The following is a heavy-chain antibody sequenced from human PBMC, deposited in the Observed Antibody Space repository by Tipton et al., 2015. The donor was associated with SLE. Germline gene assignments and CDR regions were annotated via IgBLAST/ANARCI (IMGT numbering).Heavy chain of an antibody. CDR3: ARTSDY. Sequence: TLSLTCTVSGGSFSRETYLWGWIRQPPGKGLEWIGDISYTGNTYYNPSLRSRVTISVDTSKNQFSLKLSSVTAADTAVYYCARTSDYWGQGTLVTVSS. CDR1: GGSFSRETYL. V-gene: IGHV4-39*07. CDR2: ISYTGNT. J-gene: IGHJ4*02.